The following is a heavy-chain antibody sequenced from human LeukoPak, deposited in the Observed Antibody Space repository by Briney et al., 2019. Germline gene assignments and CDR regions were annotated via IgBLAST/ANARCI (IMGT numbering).Heavy chain of an antibody. V-gene: IGHV4-34*01. J-gene: IGHJ6*02. CDR3: ARVVPLLWFGELSAYYYHGMDV. CDR1: GGSFSGYY. D-gene: IGHD3-10*01. CDR2: INHSGST. Sequence: PSETLSLTCAVYGGSFSGYYWSWIRQPPGKGLEWIGEINHSGSTNYNPSLKSRVTISVDTSKNQFSLKLSSVTAADTAVYYCARVVPLLWFGELSAYYYHGMDVWGQGTTVTVSS.